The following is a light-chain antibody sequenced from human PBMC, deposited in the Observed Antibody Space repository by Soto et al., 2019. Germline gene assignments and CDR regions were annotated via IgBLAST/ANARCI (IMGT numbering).Light chain of an antibody. Sequence: DIQMTQSPSSLSASVGDRVTITCQASQDITNQLPWYQQKPGKAPKLLIYDASNLETGVPSRFSGSGCGTDFTSIINILQTEDVATYFCQHYNILPWTFGQGTKVEIK. CDR3: QHYNILPWT. J-gene: IGKJ1*01. CDR2: DAS. CDR1: QDITNQ. V-gene: IGKV1-33*01.